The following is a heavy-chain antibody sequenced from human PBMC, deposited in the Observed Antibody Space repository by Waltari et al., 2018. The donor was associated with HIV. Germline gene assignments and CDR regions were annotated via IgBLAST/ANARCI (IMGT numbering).Heavy chain of an antibody. CDR3: ARRSYYDSSGYYFDY. Sequence: LHLQESGPGLVKPSAPLSPPCNVSDCSHSRSSCYRGWIRQPQGKGLEWIGSIYYSGSTYYNPSLKSRVTISVDTSKNQFSLKLSSVTAADTAVYYCARRSYYDSSGYYFDYWGQGTLVTVSS. CDR2: IYYSGST. CDR1: DCSHSRSSCY. J-gene: IGHJ4*02. V-gene: IGHV4-39*01. D-gene: IGHD3-22*01.